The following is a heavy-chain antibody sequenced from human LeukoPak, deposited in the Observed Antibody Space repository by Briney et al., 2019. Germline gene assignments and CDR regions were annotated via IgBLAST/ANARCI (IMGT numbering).Heavy chain of an antibody. Sequence: GGSLRLSCAASGFTFSSYGMSWVRQAPGKGLEWVPNIKQDGSEKYYVDSVKGRFTISRDNAKNSLYLQMNSLRAEDTAVYYCARDLGYYDSSGYHFDYWGQGTLVTVSS. CDR1: GFTFSSYG. CDR2: IKQDGSEK. CDR3: ARDLGYYDSSGYHFDY. V-gene: IGHV3-7*01. D-gene: IGHD3-22*01. J-gene: IGHJ4*02.